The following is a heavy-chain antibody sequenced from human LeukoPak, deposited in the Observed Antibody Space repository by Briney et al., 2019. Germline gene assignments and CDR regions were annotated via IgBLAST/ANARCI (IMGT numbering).Heavy chain of an antibody. CDR3: ARGSGVAAAGTSYYYYYYMDV. CDR1: GYTFTSYY. J-gene: IGHJ6*03. V-gene: IGHV1-46*01. D-gene: IGHD6-13*01. CDR2: INPSGGST. Sequence: ASVKVSCKASGYTFTSYYMHWVRQAPGQGLECMGIINPSGGSTSYAQKFQGRVTMTRDTSTSTVYMELSSLRSEDTAVYYCARGSGVAAAGTSYYYYYYMDVWGKGTTVTISS.